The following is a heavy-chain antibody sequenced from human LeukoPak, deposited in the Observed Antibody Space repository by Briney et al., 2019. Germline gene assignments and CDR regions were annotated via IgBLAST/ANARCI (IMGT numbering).Heavy chain of an antibody. D-gene: IGHD3-10*01. V-gene: IGHV3-23*01. CDR2: ISGSGAAT. CDR1: GFAFSTYA. CDR3: AKDSPYNSGSYDY. J-gene: IGHJ4*02. Sequence: GGSLRLSCAASGFAFSTYALSWVRQAPGKGLEWVSAISGSGAATYYADSVKGRFTISRDNSKSTLYLQMNSLRAEDTAVYYCAKDSPYNSGSYDYWGQGTLVTVSS.